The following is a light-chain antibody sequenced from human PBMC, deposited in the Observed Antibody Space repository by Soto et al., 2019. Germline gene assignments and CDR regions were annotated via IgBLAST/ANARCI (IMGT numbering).Light chain of an antibody. V-gene: IGKV3-15*01. CDR1: QSVSTN. CDR3: QQDNNSPRYT. J-gene: IGKJ2*01. CDR2: GAS. Sequence: EIVMTQSPATLSVSPGERATLSCRASQSVSTNLAGYQQKPGQAPRLLIYGASTRATGIPARFSGSGSGTEFTLTISSLQSEDFAVYYCQQDNNSPRYTFGQGTKLEIK.